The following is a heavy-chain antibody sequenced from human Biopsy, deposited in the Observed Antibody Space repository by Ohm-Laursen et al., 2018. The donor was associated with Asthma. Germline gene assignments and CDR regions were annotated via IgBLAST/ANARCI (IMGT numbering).Heavy chain of an antibody. CDR3: AKDVFPGWELRRGPDY. V-gene: IGHV3-30*18. CDR1: GFAFSNYG. J-gene: IGHJ4*02. Sequence: SLRLSCAASGFAFSNYGMHWVRQAPGKGLEWVAVISFDGSNKNYTDSVKGRFTISRDNSRNTLHLQMNSLRAEDTAVYYCAKDVFPGWELRRGPDYWGQGTLVTVSS. D-gene: IGHD1-26*01. CDR2: ISFDGSNK.